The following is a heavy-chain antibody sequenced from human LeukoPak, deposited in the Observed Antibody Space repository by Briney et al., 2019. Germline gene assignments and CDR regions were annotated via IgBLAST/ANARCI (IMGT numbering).Heavy chain of an antibody. CDR1: GFTFSSHW. Sequence: PGGSLRLSCAASGFTFSSHWMSWVRQAPGKGLEWVANIKQDGTEKYYVDSVKGRFTISRDNAENSLYLQMNSLRVEDTAVYYCARGRLRLSHGGFAWWGQGTPVTVSS. D-gene: IGHD4-17*01. V-gene: IGHV3-7*01. CDR2: IKQDGTEK. J-gene: IGHJ4*02. CDR3: ARGRLRLSHGGFAW.